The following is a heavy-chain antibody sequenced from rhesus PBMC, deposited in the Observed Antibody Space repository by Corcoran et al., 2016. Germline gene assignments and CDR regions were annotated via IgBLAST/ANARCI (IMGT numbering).Heavy chain of an antibody. J-gene: IGHJ6*01. V-gene: IGHV1-138*01. CDR2: INPKTGGT. CDR3: GPLTPRYCTSTTCPTWYGLDS. Sequence: QVQLVQSGAEVKKPGSSVNVSCTASGYTFTDYYTHWLRQAHGQGLEWMEEINPKTGGTNYAQKFQGRVTMTRDTSTSTAYMELSSLRSEDTAVYYCGPLTPRYCTSTTCPTWYGLDSWGQGVVVTVSS. D-gene: IGHD2-2*01. CDR1: GYTFTDYY.